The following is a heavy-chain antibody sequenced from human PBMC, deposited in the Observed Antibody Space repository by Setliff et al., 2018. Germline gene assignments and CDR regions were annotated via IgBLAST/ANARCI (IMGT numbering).Heavy chain of an antibody. CDR3: AKGGTYRYFDY. CDR2: VFPNGAS. D-gene: IGHD2-15*01. CDR1: GDSMSGAS. J-gene: IGHJ4*02. V-gene: IGHV4-59*01. Sequence: SETLSLTCTVSGDSMSGASIWSWIRQPPGRGLEFMGYVFPNGASKYDPSFKSRLTISVDTSKNQFSPKLTSVTAADTAVYFCAKGGTYRYFDYWGQGTLVTVSS.